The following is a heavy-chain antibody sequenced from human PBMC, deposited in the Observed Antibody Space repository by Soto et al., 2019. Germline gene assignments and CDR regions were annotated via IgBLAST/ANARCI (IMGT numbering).Heavy chain of an antibody. J-gene: IGHJ6*02. Sequence: SETLSLTCTVSGGSISSTDHYWVWIRQPPGKVLDWLGSIYYAGSTFHNPSLKRRATISVDTSRNQFSLRLSSVTASDTAVYYCARLVFHCLRGSCDDYNFYGLDVWGQGTTVTVSS. CDR3: ARLVFHCLRGSCDDYNFYGLDV. CDR1: GGSISSTDHY. V-gene: IGHV4-39*01. CDR2: IYYAGST. D-gene: IGHD2-15*01.